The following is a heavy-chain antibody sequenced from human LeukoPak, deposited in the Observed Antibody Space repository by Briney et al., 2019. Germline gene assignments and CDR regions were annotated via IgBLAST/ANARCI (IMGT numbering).Heavy chain of an antibody. CDR2: ISRSGSPI. CDR3: GRGGEGSGWAFDF. V-gene: IGHV3-48*03. Sequence: GGSLRLSCAASGFTFSNYEMNWVRQAPGKGPEWVSYISRSGSPIYYTDSVKGRFTISRDNAKNSLYLQMNSLRAEDTAVYYCGRGGEGSGWAFDFWGQGTLVTVSS. J-gene: IGHJ4*02. D-gene: IGHD6-19*01. CDR1: GFTFSNYE.